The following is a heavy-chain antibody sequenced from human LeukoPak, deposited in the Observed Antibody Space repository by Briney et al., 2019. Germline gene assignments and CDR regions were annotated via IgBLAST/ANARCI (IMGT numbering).Heavy chain of an antibody. D-gene: IGHD5-24*01. Sequence: GGSLRLSCAASGFTFGSYSMNWVRQAPGKGLEWVSSISSSSSYIYYADSVKGRFTISRDNAKNSLYLQMNSLRAEDTAVYYCASQMAYWFDPWGQGTLVTVSS. CDR3: ASQMAYWFDP. V-gene: IGHV3-21*01. CDR1: GFTFGSYS. CDR2: ISSSSSYI. J-gene: IGHJ5*02.